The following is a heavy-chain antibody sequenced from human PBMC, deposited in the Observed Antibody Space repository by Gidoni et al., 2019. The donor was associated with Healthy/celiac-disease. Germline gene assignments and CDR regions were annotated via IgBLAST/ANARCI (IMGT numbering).Heavy chain of an antibody. V-gene: IGHV4-34*01. CDR1: VPSFSGYY. D-gene: IGHD3-22*01. CDR3: ARGRYHDSSGFPY. CDR2: ITHTGSP. Sequence: QVQLHQWAAGLFKPSETPSPTFAISVPSFSGYYGSWIRHSPGRGLEWIAEITHTGSPNYKPSLRSRVTISVDASKNQFSLQLRSVTAAETAVYYCARGRYHDSSGFPYWGQGTLVTVSS. J-gene: IGHJ4*02.